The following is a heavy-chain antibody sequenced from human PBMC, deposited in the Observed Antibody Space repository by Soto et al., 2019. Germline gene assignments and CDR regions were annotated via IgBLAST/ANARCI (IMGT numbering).Heavy chain of an antibody. J-gene: IGHJ6*02. V-gene: IGHV4-30-4*01. CDR2: IYYSGST. CDR3: ARLVRTTVGINLYYGMDV. CDR1: GGSISSGDYY. Sequence: SETLSLTCTVSGGSISSGDYYWSWIRQPPGKGLEWIGYIYYSGSTYYNPSLRSRVTISVDTSKNQFSLKLSSVTAADTAVYYCARLVRTTVGINLYYGMDVWGQGTTVTVSS. D-gene: IGHD4-17*01.